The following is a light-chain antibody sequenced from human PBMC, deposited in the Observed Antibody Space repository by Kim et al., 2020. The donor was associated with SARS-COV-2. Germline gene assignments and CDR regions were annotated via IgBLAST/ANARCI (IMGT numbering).Light chain of an antibody. CDR1: RSVSSY. CDR3: QQRSNWPPST. Sequence: PGASATLSCRASRSVSSYLAWYQQKPGQPPRLLIYDASTRATGIPARFSGSGSGTDFTLTISSLEPEDFAVYYCQQRSNWPPSTFGQGTKLEI. V-gene: IGKV3-11*01. CDR2: DAS. J-gene: IGKJ2*02.